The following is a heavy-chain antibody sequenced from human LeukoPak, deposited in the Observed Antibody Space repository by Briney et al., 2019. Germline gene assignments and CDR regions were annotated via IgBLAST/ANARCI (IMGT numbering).Heavy chain of an antibody. CDR2: IYYSVST. V-gene: IGHV4-59*01. Sequence: LESLSLTCTVSGGSISSYYWSWIRQPPGKGLEWIGYIYYSVSTNYNPSLKSRVTISVDTSKNQFSLKLSSVTAADTAVYYCAREVRGQLGYFDYWGQGTLVTDSS. CDR1: GGSISSYY. J-gene: IGHJ4*02. D-gene: IGHD6-13*01. CDR3: AREVRGQLGYFDY.